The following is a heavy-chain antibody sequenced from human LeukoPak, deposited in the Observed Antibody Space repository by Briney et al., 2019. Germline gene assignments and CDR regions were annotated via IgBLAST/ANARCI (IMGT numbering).Heavy chain of an antibody. D-gene: IGHD2-2*01. J-gene: IGHJ3*02. CDR1: GGSISSGDYY. CDR3: ASLGGSSSTSCSWAFDI. CDR2: IYYSGST. Sequence: SQTLSLTCTVSGGSISSGDYYWGWIRQPPGKGLEWIGYIYYSGSTYYNPSLKSRVTISVDTSKNQFSLKLSSVTAADTAVYYCASLGGSSSTSCSWAFDIWGQGTMVTVSS. V-gene: IGHV4-30-4*01.